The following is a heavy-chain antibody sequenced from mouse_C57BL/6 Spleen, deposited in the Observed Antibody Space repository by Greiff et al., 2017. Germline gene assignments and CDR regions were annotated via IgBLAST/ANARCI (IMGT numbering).Heavy chain of an antibody. D-gene: IGHD2-3*01. CDR1: GYTFTGYW. V-gene: IGHV1-9*01. J-gene: IGHJ4*01. CDR3: ARLAIWDGYYEGAMDY. CDR2: ILPGSGST. Sequence: QVQLQQSGAELMKPGASVKLSCKATGYTFTGYWIEWVKQRPGHGLEWIGEILPGSGSTNYNEKFKGKATFTADTSSNTAYMQLSSLTTEDSAIYYCARLAIWDGYYEGAMDYWGQGTSVTVSS.